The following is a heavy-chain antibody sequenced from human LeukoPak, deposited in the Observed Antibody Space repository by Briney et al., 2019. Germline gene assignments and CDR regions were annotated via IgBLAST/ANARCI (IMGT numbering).Heavy chain of an antibody. CDR2: ISGTGST. Sequence: GGSLRLSCAASGFTFSNYAMTWVRQAPGKGLEWVSTISGTGSTYYADAVRVRFTISRDNSKNTLYLKVDSLRAEDTAVFYCAKGASSSSWFRGDYWGQGTLVTVSS. V-gene: IGHV3-23*01. J-gene: IGHJ4*02. D-gene: IGHD6-13*01. CDR1: GFTFSNYA. CDR3: AKGASSSSWFRGDY.